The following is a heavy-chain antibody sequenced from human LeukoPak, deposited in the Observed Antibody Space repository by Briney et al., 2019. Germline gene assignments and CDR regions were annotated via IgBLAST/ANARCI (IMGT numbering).Heavy chain of an antibody. CDR3: AREWGRIAVAGGPGY. CDR1: GFIFSNYG. Sequence: GGSLKLSCEASGFIFSNYGMHWVRQAPGKGLEWLALIWYDGQTKFYADSVKGRFTISRDNSGNTLFLHMTSLRVEDTAVYYCAREWGRIAVAGGPGYWGQGALVTVSS. CDR2: IWYDGQTK. V-gene: IGHV3-33*01. D-gene: IGHD6-19*01. J-gene: IGHJ4*02.